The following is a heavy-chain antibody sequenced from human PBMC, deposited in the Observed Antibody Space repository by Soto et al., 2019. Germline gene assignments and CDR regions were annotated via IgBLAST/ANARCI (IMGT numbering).Heavy chain of an antibody. CDR2: VYHSGGA. Sequence: QVQLQESGPRLVKPSGTLSLTCAVSGVSIQNSHSFWGWIRRPPGKGLEFIGSVYHSGGAYYNASLNNPVTISVDTSNNLVSLKLTSVTAADTAVYYCVRVIEGATRHTDFDSWGQGTLVTVSS. CDR1: GVSIQNSHSF. J-gene: IGHJ5*01. CDR3: VRVIEGATRHTDFDS. V-gene: IGHV4-39*01. D-gene: IGHD3-22*01.